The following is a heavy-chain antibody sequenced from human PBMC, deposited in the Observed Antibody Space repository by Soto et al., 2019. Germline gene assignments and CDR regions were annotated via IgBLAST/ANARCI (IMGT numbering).Heavy chain of an antibody. D-gene: IGHD6-6*01. V-gene: IGHV4-31*03. Sequence: SETLSLTCTVSGGSISSGGYYWTWIRQHPGKGLEWIGYNYYSGITYYNPSLKSRVTISLDTSKNQFSLKLSSVTAADTAVYYCARGSSIAGLYYGMDVWGQGTTVTLSS. CDR3: ARGSSIAGLYYGMDV. J-gene: IGHJ6*02. CDR2: NYYSGIT. CDR1: GGSISSGGYY.